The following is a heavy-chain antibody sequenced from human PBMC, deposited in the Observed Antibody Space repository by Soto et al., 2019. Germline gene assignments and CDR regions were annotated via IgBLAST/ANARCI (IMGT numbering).Heavy chain of an antibody. J-gene: IGHJ4*02. D-gene: IGHD3-9*01. CDR3: ARDVGLDSDDFFAY. CDR2: IRGDDGQT. Sequence: GGTLRLFCTASGFTFSSYGMGWVRQAPGKGLQWVSTIRGDDGQTHYTDSVKGRFSISRDNSKNTVYLQMDSLRAEDTAMYFCARDVGLDSDDFFAYWGQGTQVTVSS. CDR1: GFTFSSYG. V-gene: IGHV3-23*01.